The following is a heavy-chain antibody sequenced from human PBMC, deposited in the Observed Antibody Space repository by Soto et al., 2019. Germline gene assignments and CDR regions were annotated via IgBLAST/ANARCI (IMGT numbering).Heavy chain of an antibody. CDR2: INHSGST. J-gene: IGHJ4*02. Sequence: QVQLQQWGAGLLKPSETLSLTCAVYGGSFSGYSWTWIRQPPGTGLEWIGEINHSGSTNYNPSLKSRVTISVDTSKNPFSLKLTSVTAADPAVYFCARDKITGRFDYWGQGTLVTVSS. D-gene: IGHD2-8*02. CDR3: ARDKITGRFDY. CDR1: GGSFSGYS. V-gene: IGHV4-34*01.